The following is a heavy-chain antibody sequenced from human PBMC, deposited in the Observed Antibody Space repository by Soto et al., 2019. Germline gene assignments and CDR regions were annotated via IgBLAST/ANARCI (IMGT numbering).Heavy chain of an antibody. CDR1: GYSFTSYW. Sequence: PGESLKISCKGSGYSFTSYWIGWVRQMPGKGLEWMGIIYPGDSDTRYSPSFQGQVTISADKSISTAYLQWSSLKASDTAMYYCARLSSGWSYYYGMDVWGQGTTVTVSS. J-gene: IGHJ6*02. CDR3: ARLSSGWSYYYGMDV. V-gene: IGHV5-51*01. CDR2: IYPGDSDT. D-gene: IGHD6-19*01.